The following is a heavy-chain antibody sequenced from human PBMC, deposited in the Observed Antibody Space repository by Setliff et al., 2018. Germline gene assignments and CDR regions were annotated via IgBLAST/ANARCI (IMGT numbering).Heavy chain of an antibody. CDR1: GYTFTGYY. CDR2: INPNSGGT. D-gene: IGHD6-6*01. V-gene: IGHV1-2*06. CDR3: ARSLAARIYYFDY. Sequence: GASVKVSCKASGYTFTGYYMHWVRQAPGQGLEWMGRINPNSGGTNYAQKFQGRVTMTRDTSISTAYMELSSLRSEDTAVYYCARSLAARIYYFDYWGQGTLVTVSS. J-gene: IGHJ4*02.